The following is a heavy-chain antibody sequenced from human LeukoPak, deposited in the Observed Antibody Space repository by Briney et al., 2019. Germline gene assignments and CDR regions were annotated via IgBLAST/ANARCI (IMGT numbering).Heavy chain of an antibody. Sequence: GGSLRLSCAASGFTFSSYAMSWVRQAPGKGREWVSAISGSGGSTYYADSVKGRFTISRDNSKNTLYLQMNSLRAEDTAVYYCAKDLCGGSCYARGDYYGMDVWGQGTLVTVSS. D-gene: IGHD2-15*01. J-gene: IGHJ6*02. CDR3: AKDLCGGSCYARGDYYGMDV. V-gene: IGHV3-23*01. CDR2: ISGSGGST. CDR1: GFTFSSYA.